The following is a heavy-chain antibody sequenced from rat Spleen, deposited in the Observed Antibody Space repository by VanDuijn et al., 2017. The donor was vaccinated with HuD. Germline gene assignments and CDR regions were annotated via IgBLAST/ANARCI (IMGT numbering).Heavy chain of an antibody. V-gene: IGHV5-29*01. CDR3: ASRLFDY. CDR2: ISYDGSST. CDR1: GFTFSNYG. Sequence: EVQLVESGGGLVQPGRSLKLSCAASGFTFSNYGMAWVRQAPTKGLEWVATISYDGSSTYYRDSVKGRFTISRDNAKSTLYLQMDSLRSEDTATYYCASRLFDYWGQGVMVTVSS. J-gene: IGHJ2*01.